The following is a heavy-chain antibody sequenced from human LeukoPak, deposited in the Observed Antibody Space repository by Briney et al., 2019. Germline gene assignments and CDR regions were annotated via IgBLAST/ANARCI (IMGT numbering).Heavy chain of an antibody. Sequence: SETLSLTCAVSGYSISRGYYWGWTRQPPGKGLEWIASLYQSGTTYYNPSLKSRVTISIDTSTNQFSLELSSVTAADTAVYYCARTGRYCSGGSCYSDFDYWGQGTLVTVSS. J-gene: IGHJ4*02. D-gene: IGHD2-15*01. CDR2: LYQSGTT. CDR1: GYSISRGYY. V-gene: IGHV4-38-2*01. CDR3: ARTGRYCSGGSCYSDFDY.